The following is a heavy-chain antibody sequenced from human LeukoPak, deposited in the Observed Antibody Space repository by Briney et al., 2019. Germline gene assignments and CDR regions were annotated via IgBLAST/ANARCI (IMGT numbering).Heavy chain of an antibody. J-gene: IGHJ3*02. CDR2: ITTSSSTI. CDR3: TRDWGRFDI. D-gene: IGHD3-16*01. CDR1: GFTFSTFG. Sequence: GGSLRLSCTASGFTFSTFGMSWVRQAPGKGLEWVSYITTSSSTIYYADSVRGRFTISRDNAKNSLYLQMNSLRDEDSVVYYCTRDWGRFDIWGQGTMVTVSS. V-gene: IGHV3-48*02.